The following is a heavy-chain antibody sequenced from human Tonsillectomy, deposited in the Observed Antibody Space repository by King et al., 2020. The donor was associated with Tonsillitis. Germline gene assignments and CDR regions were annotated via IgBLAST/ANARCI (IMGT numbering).Heavy chain of an antibody. CDR1: GFSLSNARMG. CDR3: ARMKYSSGWLAPLDY. Sequence: TLKESGPVLVKPTETLTLTCTVSGFSLSNARMGVSWIRQPPGKALEWLAHIFSNDEKSYSTSLKSRLTISKDTTKSQVVLTMTNMDPVDTASYYCARMKYSSGWLAPLDYWGQGTLVTVSS. V-gene: IGHV2-26*01. D-gene: IGHD6-19*01. CDR2: IFSNDEK. J-gene: IGHJ4*02.